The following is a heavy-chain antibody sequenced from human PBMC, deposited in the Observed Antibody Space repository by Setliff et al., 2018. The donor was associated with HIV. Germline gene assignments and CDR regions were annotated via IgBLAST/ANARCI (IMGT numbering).Heavy chain of an antibody. Sequence: LRLSCAASGFTFSSYWMHWVRQAPGKGLVWVSRINSDGSSTSYADSVKGRFTISRDNAKNTLYLQMNSLRAEDTAVYYCARVSHYYYGMDVWGQGTTVTVS. J-gene: IGHJ6*02. CDR2: INSDGSST. V-gene: IGHV3-74*01. CDR3: ARVSHYYYGMDV. CDR1: GFTFSSYW.